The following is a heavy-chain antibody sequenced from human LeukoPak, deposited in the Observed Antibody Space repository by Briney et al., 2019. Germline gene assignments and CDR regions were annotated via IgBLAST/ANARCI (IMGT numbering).Heavy chain of an antibody. CDR3: TAGLGKTDDDS. D-gene: IGHD4-11*01. V-gene: IGHV3-15*01. CDR2: VRTTAEGETT. CDR1: GFNFNAAW. Sequence: GGSLRLSCEGSGFNFNAAWMSWIRQAPGKGLEWVGRVRTTAEGETTDYAAPVRGRFIISRDDSKSMVYLQMNRLETEDTAIYYCTAGLGKTDDDSWGQGTLVTVSS. J-gene: IGHJ4*02.